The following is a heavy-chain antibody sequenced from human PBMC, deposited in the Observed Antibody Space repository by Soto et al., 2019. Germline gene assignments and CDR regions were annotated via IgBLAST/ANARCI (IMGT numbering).Heavy chain of an antibody. CDR2: IYHSGST. V-gene: IGHV4-30-2*01. CDR1: GGSISSGGYS. J-gene: IGHJ3*02. Sequence: QLQLRESGSGLVKPSQTLSLTCAVSGGSISSGGYSWSWIRQPPGKGLEWIGYIYHSGSTFYNSFLKSRVAISVDRSKNQFSLRLSSVTAADTAVYYCARDAAISGIEAFDIWGQGTMVTVSS. CDR3: ARDAAISGIEAFDI. D-gene: IGHD1-20*01.